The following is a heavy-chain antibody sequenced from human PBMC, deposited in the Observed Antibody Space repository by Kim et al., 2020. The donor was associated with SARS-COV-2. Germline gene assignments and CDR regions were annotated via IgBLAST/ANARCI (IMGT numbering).Heavy chain of an antibody. CDR3: ARELLWFRDEGRGG. J-gene: IGHJ3*01. V-gene: IGHV3-53*01. D-gene: IGHD3-10*01. CDR2: IFGSGAT. Sequence: GGSLRLSCAASGFSVSTNDMSWVRQAPGKGLEWVATIFGSGATYFADSAKGRFTISRDNSKNILYLQMNSLRAEDTAAYYCARELLWFRDEGRGGWGQGT. CDR1: GFSVSTND.